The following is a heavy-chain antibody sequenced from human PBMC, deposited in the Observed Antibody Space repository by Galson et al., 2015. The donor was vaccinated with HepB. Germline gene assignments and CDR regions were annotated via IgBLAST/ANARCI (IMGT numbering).Heavy chain of an antibody. CDR1: GYIFISYG. Sequence: SVKVSCKASGYIFISYGINWVRQAPGQGLEWMGWISGYNGNTRYAQKFQDRVTMTTDTSTNTAYLDLRSLRYDDTAVYYCARGDVAADGIIDYWGQGTLVTVSS. CDR3: ARGDVAADGIIDY. D-gene: IGHD6-13*01. V-gene: IGHV1-18*01. J-gene: IGHJ4*02. CDR2: ISGYNGNT.